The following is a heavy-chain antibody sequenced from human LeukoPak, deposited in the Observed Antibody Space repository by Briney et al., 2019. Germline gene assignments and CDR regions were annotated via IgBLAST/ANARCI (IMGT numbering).Heavy chain of an antibody. V-gene: IGHV3-33*01. J-gene: IGHJ4*02. Sequence: GRSLRLSCAASGFTFSSYGMHWVRQAPGKGLEWVAVIWYDGSNKYYADSVKGRFTISRDNSKNTLYLQMNSLRAEDTAVCYCARDHCSGGSCYDDYWGQGTLVTVSS. CDR2: IWYDGSNK. CDR1: GFTFSSYG. CDR3: ARDHCSGGSCYDDY. D-gene: IGHD2-15*01.